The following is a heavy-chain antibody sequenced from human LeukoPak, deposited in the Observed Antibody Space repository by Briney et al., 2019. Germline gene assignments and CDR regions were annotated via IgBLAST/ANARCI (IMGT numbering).Heavy chain of an antibody. J-gene: IGHJ4*02. D-gene: IGHD2-2*02. CDR3: ARGARSRYCSSTSCYTIGPADY. CDR1: GGSLSGYS. V-gene: IGHV4-34*01. Sequence: PSETLSLTCAVYGGSLSGYSWTWIRQPPQKGLEWIGEINNGGSTNYNPSLESRLTISIDTSKNQFSLILRSVTAADTAVYYCARGARSRYCSSTSCYTIGPADYWGQGTLVTVSS. CDR2: INNGGST.